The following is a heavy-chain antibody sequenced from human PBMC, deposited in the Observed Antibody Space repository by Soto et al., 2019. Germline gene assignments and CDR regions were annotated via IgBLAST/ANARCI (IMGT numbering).Heavy chain of an antibody. CDR1: GGSVSSGSYY. CDR3: AREENYYDSSGYTV. J-gene: IGHJ4*02. CDR2: IYYSGST. V-gene: IGHV4-61*01. D-gene: IGHD3-22*01. Sequence: SETLSLTCTVSGGSVSSGSYYWSWIRQPPGKGLEWIGYIYYSGSTNYNPSLKSRVTISVDTSKNQFSLKLSSVTAADTAVYYCAREENYYDSSGYTVWGQGTLVTVSS.